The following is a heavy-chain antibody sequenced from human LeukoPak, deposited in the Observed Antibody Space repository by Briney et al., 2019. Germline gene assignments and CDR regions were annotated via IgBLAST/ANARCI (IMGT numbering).Heavy chain of an antibody. CDR3: ARKRGDLFDY. CDR2: ISDDGTLK. V-gene: IGHV3-30*03. Sequence: GGSLRLSCEASGFDFIDHSMHWVRQAPGRGLEWVAVISDDGTLKFYGDSARGRFTISRDNSVNMVYLQLTSLRPDDTGVYYCARKRGDLFDYWGQGTLVTVSS. CDR1: GFDFIDHS. J-gene: IGHJ4*02. D-gene: IGHD3-16*01.